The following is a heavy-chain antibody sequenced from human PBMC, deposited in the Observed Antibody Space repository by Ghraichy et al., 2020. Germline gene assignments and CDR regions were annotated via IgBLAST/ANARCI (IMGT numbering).Heavy chain of an antibody. D-gene: IGHD2-15*01. J-gene: IGHJ4*01. Sequence: GESQNISCAVSGFTFSSYWMHWVRQAPGKGLVWVSRINSDGSSISYADSVKGRFTFSRDNAKNTLYLQMNSLRADDTAVYYCARGGPEYCSGGSCYAGDYWGHGTLVTVSS. CDR3: ARGGPEYCSGGSCYAGDY. CDR1: GFTFSSYW. CDR2: INSDGSSI. V-gene: IGHV3-74*01.